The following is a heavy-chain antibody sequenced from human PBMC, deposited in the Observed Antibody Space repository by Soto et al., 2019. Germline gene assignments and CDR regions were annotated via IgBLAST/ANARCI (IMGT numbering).Heavy chain of an antibody. D-gene: IGHD2-21*02. Sequence: PGGSLTLSXAASRFNFSHYCMHSVRQAPGKAPQGVAVISYDGSNKYYADSVKGRFTISRDNSKNTLYLQMNSLRAEDTAVYYCAKDLAYCGGDCYGAGYYYGMDVWGQGTTVTVSS. J-gene: IGHJ6*02. CDR2: ISYDGSNK. V-gene: IGHV3-30*18. CDR3: AKDLAYCGGDCYGAGYYYGMDV. CDR1: RFNFSHYC.